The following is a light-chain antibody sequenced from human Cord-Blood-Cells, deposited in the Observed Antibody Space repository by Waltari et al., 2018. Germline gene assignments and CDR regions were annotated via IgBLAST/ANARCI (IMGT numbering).Light chain of an antibody. CDR1: SSDVGGYNY. V-gene: IGLV2-14*01. CDR3: SSYTSSSTLV. J-gene: IGLJ1*01. Sequence: QSALTQPASVSGSPGQSITISCTGTSSDVGGYNYVSWYQPHPGKAPKLMIYDVSTRPSWVSMRFAGSRSGNTASLTISGLQAEDEADYYCSSYTSSSTLVFGTGTKVTVL. CDR2: DVS.